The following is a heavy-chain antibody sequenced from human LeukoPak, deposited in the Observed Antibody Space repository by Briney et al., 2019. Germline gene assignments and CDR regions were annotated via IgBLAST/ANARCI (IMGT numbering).Heavy chain of an antibody. V-gene: IGHV1-18*01. CDR3: ARGPRNRYCSGGSCYFDY. CDR1: GYTFTSYG. Sequence: GASVKVSCKASGYTFTSYGISWVRQAPGQGLEWMGWISAYNGNTNYAQKLQGRVTMTTDTSTSTAYMELSSLRSEDTAVYYCARGPRNRYCSGGSCYFDYWGQGTLVTVSS. CDR2: ISAYNGNT. J-gene: IGHJ4*02. D-gene: IGHD2-15*01.